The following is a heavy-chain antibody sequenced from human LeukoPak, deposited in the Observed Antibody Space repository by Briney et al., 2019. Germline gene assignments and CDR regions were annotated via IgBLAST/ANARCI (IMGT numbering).Heavy chain of an antibody. Sequence: GGSLRLSCTASGFTFSSYWMHWVRQAPGKGLVWVSRINNDGSTTRYADSVKGRFTISRDNAKNTLYLQMNSLRAEDTAVYYCARLSGQGMNEYFHLWGQGTLVTVSS. CDR1: GFTFSSYW. CDR2: INNDGSTT. J-gene: IGHJ1*01. D-gene: IGHD2/OR15-2a*01. V-gene: IGHV3-74*01. CDR3: ARLSGQGMNEYFHL.